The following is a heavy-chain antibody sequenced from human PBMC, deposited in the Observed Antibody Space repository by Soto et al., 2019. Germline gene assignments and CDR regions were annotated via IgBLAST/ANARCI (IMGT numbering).Heavy chain of an antibody. Sequence: ETLSLTCSVSGGSINNNYYYWGWVRQPPGKGLEWIGSVSFTGTTYYSPSLKSRVTTSIDTSRNQFSLKLTSVTAADTAVYYCARERAWSGSSCFDPWGQGTLVTVSS. CDR1: GGSINNNYYY. J-gene: IGHJ5*02. V-gene: IGHV4-39*02. D-gene: IGHD6-19*01. CDR2: VSFTGTT. CDR3: ARERAWSGSSCFDP.